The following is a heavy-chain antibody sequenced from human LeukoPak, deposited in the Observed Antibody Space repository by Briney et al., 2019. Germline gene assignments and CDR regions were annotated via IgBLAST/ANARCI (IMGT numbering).Heavy chain of an antibody. V-gene: IGHV4-59*08. CDR1: VGSISGYH. D-gene: IGHD2-15*01. J-gene: IGHJ5*02. CDR2: IFYTGNA. Sequence: SETLALTCTVTVGSISGYHWNWIRQSPGKGLEWIANIFYTGNADYNPSLKSRVTISVDTSKNEISLILSSVTAADTAVYYCARKTYCSGGRCYGENWFDPWGQGTLVTVSS. CDR3: ARKTYCSGGRCYGENWFDP.